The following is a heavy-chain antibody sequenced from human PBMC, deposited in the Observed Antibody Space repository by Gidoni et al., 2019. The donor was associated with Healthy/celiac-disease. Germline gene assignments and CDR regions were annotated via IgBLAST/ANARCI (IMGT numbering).Heavy chain of an antibody. CDR1: GFTFGGSA. CDR2: IRSKANSYAT. CDR3: TRPREAGVREWFDP. J-gene: IGHJ5*02. V-gene: IGHV3-73*01. Sequence: EVQLVESGGGLVKPGVSLKLSCAASGFTFGGSAMHWVRQASGKGLEWVGRIRSKANSYATAYAASVKGRFTISRDDSKNTAYLQMNSLKTEDTAVYYCTRPREAGVREWFDPWGQGTLVTVSS.